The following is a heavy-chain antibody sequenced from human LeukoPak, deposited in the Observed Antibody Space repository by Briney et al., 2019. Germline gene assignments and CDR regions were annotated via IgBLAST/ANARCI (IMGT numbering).Heavy chain of an antibody. CDR1: GFTFTSSA. J-gene: IGHJ4*02. CDR2: IVVGSGNT. Sequence: GTSVKVSCKASGFTFTSSAVQWVRQARGQRLEWIGWIVVGSGNTNYAQKFQERVTITRDMSTSTAYMELSSLRSEDTAVYYCGVTARVAAADYFDYWGQGTLVTVSS. CDR3: GVTARVAAADYFDY. V-gene: IGHV1-58*01. D-gene: IGHD6-13*01.